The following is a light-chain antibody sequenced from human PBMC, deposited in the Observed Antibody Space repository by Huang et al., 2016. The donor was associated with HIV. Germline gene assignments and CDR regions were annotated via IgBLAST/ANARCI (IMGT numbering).Light chain of an antibody. CDR1: QGISNY. Sequence: DIQMTQSPSSLSTSIGDRVPITGRASQGISNYLAWYQQNPGKVPKLLIYGASTLQSRVPSRFSGSGSGTDFTLTISSLQPEDVATYYCQEYYSAPYTFGQGTKLEIK. J-gene: IGKJ2*01. V-gene: IGKV1-27*01. CDR2: GAS. CDR3: QEYYSAPYT.